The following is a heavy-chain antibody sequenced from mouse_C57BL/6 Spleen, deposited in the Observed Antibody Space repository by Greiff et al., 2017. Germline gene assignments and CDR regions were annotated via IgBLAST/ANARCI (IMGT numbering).Heavy chain of an antibody. CDR3: ARSGLGDY. D-gene: IGHD4-1*01. J-gene: IGHJ2*01. Sequence: VQLQQSGPELVKPGASVKISCKASGYAFSSSWMNWVKQRPGKGLEWIGRIYPGDGDTNYNGKFKGKATLTADKSSSTAYMQLSSLTSEDSAVYFCARSGLGDYWGQGTTLTVSS. V-gene: IGHV1-82*01. CDR2: IYPGDGDT. CDR1: GYAFSSSW.